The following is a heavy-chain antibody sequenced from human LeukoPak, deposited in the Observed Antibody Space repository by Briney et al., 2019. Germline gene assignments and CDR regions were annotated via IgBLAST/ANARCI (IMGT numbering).Heavy chain of an antibody. D-gene: IGHD2-8*01. CDR1: GGSITTTNW. V-gene: IGHV4-4*02. J-gene: IGHJ4*02. CDR2: VSLEGVR. CDR3: SRENGATSPFGY. Sequence: PADTLSLTCGVTGGSITTTNWWSWVRQFPGQGLQWIGEVSLEGVRNYNPSLTSLVTMSLDRAKNLLSLNLTSVTAADTAVYYCSRENGATSPFGYWGQGILVTV.